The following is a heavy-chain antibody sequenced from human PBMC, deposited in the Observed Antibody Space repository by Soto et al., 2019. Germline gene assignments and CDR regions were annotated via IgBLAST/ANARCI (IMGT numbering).Heavy chain of an antibody. V-gene: IGHV1-18*01. CDR1: GYTFTNFG. D-gene: IGHD4-17*01. Sequence: ASVKVSCKASGYTFTNFGISWVRQAPGQGLEWMGWISAYNGNTNYAQNFQGRVTMTTDTSTSTAYMELRSLRSDDTAVYYCAKDLFDYGDYDGRAYWGQGTLVTVSS. CDR2: ISAYNGNT. J-gene: IGHJ4*02. CDR3: AKDLFDYGDYDGRAY.